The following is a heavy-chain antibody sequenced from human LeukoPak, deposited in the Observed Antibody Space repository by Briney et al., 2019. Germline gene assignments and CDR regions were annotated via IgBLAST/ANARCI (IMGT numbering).Heavy chain of an antibody. Sequence: GGSLRLSWAASGFTVSSNYMSWVRQAPEKGLEWVSVIYSGGSTYYADSVKGRFTISRDNSKNTLYLQMNSLRAEDTAVYYCARDPLGSSSSPTNYGMDVWGQGTTVTVSS. J-gene: IGHJ6*02. V-gene: IGHV3-66*02. CDR1: GFTVSSNY. D-gene: IGHD6-6*01. CDR3: ARDPLGSSSSPTNYGMDV. CDR2: IYSGGST.